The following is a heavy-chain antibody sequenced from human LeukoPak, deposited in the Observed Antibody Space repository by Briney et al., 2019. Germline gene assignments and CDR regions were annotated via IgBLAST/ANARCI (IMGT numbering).Heavy chain of an antibody. J-gene: IGHJ4*02. CDR3: ARVGPARGLIYSGSYYGLDY. V-gene: IGHV4-39*01. CDR2: IYYSGST. D-gene: IGHD1-26*01. CDR1: GGSISSSSYY. Sequence: SETLSLTCTVSGGSISSSSYYWGWIRQPPGKGLEWIGSIYYSGSTYYNPSLKSRVTISVDTSKNQFSLKLSSVTAADTAVYYCARVGPARGLIYSGSYYGLDYWGQGTLVTVSS.